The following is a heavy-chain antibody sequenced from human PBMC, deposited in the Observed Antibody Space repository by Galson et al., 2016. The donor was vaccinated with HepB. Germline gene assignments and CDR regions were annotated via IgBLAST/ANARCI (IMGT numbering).Heavy chain of an antibody. CDR3: TRERRYCSDGSCYSFDY. V-gene: IGHV6-1*01. J-gene: IGHJ4*02. CDR2: TYYRSAWLD. D-gene: IGHD2-15*01. CDR1: GDSVSSNSAT. Sequence: CAISGDSVSSNSATWNWIRQSPSRGLEWLGRTYYRSAWLDEYAISVKSRISINPDTSKNRFSLHLSSVTPEDTAVYYCTRERRYCSDGSCYSFDYWGLGILVTVSS.